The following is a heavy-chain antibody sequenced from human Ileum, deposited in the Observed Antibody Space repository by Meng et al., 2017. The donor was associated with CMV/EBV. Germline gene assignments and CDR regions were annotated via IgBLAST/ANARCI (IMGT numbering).Heavy chain of an antibody. CDR1: VFSFSTCA. CDR2: IYSGGTTT. CDR3: AKPLTYWYFDL. Sequence: SCVASVFSFSTCAMPWVRQAPGKGLEWVSVIYSGGTTTYFGDSVKGRFTISRDDSKNTLYLQMNSLRAEDTAVYYCAKPLTYWYFDLWGRGTLVTVSS. V-gene: IGHV3-23*03. J-gene: IGHJ2*01.